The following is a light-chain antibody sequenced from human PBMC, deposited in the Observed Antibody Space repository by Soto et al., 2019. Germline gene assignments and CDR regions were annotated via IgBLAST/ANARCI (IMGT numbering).Light chain of an antibody. Sequence: QSVLTQPPSASGTPGQRVTISCSGSSSNIGSNTVNWYQQLPGTAPKLLIYSNNQRPSGVPDRFSGSTSGTSASLAISGLQAEDEADYYCAAWDDSLNGPLFGGGTKVTVL. CDR2: SNN. V-gene: IGLV1-44*01. CDR3: AAWDDSLNGPL. J-gene: IGLJ3*02. CDR1: SSNIGSNT.